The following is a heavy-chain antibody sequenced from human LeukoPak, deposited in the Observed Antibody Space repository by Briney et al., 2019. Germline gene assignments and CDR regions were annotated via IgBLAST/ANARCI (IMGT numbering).Heavy chain of an antibody. Sequence: GGSLRLSCAAAGFTFSSYAMSWVRQAPGKGLEWVSGISDSGDITYYADSVKGRFTISRDNSKNTLYVQMNSLRVEDTAVYYCAKDRRGGSYYAATLGICGQGTMVTVSS. J-gene: IGHJ3*02. V-gene: IGHV3-23*01. D-gene: IGHD1-26*01. CDR1: GFTFSSYA. CDR3: AKDRRGGSYYAATLGI. CDR2: ISDSGDIT.